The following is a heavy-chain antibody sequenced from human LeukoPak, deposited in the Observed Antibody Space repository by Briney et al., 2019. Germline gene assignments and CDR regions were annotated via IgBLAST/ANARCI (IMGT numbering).Heavy chain of an antibody. CDR2: MNPNSGNT. D-gene: IGHD1-26*01. V-gene: IGHV1-8*01. J-gene: IGHJ5*02. CDR3: TRGAPVGASNWFDP. CDR1: GYTFTSYD. Sequence: ASVKVSCKASGYTFTSYDINWVRQATGQGLEWMGWMNPNSGNTGYAQKFQGRVTMTRNTSIRTAYMELSSLRSEDTAVYYCTRGAPVGASNWFDPWGQGTLVTVSS.